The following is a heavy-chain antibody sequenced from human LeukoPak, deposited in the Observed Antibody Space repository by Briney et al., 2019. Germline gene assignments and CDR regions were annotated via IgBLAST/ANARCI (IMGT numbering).Heavy chain of an antibody. V-gene: IGHV3-30-3*01. J-gene: IGHJ4*02. CDR1: GFTFSSYA. CDR2: ISYDGSNK. Sequence: GGSLRLSCAASGFTFSSYAMHWVRQAPGKGLEWVAVISYDGSNKYYADSVKGRFTISRDNSKNTLYLQMNSLRAEDTAVYYCAREDITGFDYWGQETLVTVSS. CDR3: AREDITGFDY. D-gene: IGHD3-3*01.